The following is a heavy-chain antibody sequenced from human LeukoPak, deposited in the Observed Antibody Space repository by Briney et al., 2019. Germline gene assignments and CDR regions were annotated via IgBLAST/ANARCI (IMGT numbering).Heavy chain of an antibody. V-gene: IGHV4-39*01. D-gene: IGHD2-15*01. J-gene: IGHJ3*02. CDR2: VSYTRST. Sequence: SETLSLTCTVSGGSISSGSYYWGWIRQPPWKGLEWIGSVSYTRSTYYNPSLKSEVTISVDTSKNQFSLKVRSVTAADAAVYYCGRQEGICSGGGCYHYLATWGQGTMVTVSS. CDR3: GRQEGICSGGGCYHYLAT. CDR1: GGSISSGSYY.